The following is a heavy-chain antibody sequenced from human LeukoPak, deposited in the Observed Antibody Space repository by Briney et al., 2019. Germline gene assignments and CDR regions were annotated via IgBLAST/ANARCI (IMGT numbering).Heavy chain of an antibody. V-gene: IGHV4-34*01. J-gene: IGHJ4*02. CDR3: ARAGYYGSGSYGY. CDR1: GGSISSYY. Sequence: SETLSLTCTVSGGSISSYYWSWIRQPPGKGLEWIGEINHSGSTNYNPSLKSRVTISVDTSKNQFSLKLSSVTAADTAVYYCARAGYYGSGSYGYWGQGTRVTVSS. D-gene: IGHD3-10*01. CDR2: INHSGST.